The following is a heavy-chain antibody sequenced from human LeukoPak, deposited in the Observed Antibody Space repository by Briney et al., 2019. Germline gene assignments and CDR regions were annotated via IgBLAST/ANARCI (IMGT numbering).Heavy chain of an antibody. V-gene: IGHV1-2*02. CDR3: AQSSELSYYYMDV. CDR2: INPNTGET. D-gene: IGHD3-16*02. CDR1: GYTFTGYY. J-gene: IGHJ6*03. Sequence: GATVKVSCKASGYTFTGYYMHWVRQAPGQGLEWMGWINPNTGETNSAQKLQGRVTMTTDTSTSTAYMELRSLRSDDTAVYYCAQSSELSYYYMDVWGKGTTVTVSS.